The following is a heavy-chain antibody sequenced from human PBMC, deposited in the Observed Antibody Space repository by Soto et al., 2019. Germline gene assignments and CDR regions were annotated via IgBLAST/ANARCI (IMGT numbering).Heavy chain of an antibody. D-gene: IGHD1-1*01. V-gene: IGHV1-69*01. J-gene: IGHJ1*01. Sequence: QAQLMQSGAEVKEPGSSVKVSCKASGGTFSGYAISWVRQAPGQGLEWLGGIIPIFGITNYAQKFQNRLTIAADDSSATVYMDLRSLTSEYSAIDYCARDTRSITGTTSSEDFQHWGQGTLVSVS. CDR3: ARDTRSITGTTSSEDFQH. CDR1: GGTFSGYA. CDR2: IIPIFGIT.